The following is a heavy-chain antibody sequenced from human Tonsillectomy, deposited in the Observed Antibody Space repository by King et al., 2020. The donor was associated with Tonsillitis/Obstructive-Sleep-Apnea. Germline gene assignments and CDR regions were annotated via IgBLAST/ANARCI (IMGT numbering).Heavy chain of an antibody. V-gene: IGHV3-23*04. CDR2: ISGSGGSA. J-gene: IGHJ6*03. CDR1: GFTFSSYA. D-gene: IGHD1-14*01. Sequence: VQLVESGGGLVQPGGSLRLSCAASGFTFSSYAMSWVRQAPGKGLEWVSGISGSGGSAYYADSVKGRFTISRDNSKNTLYLQMNSLRAEDTAVYYCAKGPEGEGAEMFVYYYYMDVWGKGTTVTVSS. CDR3: AKGPEGEGAEMFVYYYYMDV.